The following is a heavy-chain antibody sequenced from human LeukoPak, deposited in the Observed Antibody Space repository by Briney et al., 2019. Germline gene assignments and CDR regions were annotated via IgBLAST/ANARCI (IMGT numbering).Heavy chain of an antibody. CDR3: ARDIERITMVRGVITRWFDP. Sequence: SETLSLTCTVSGGSISSGGYYWSWIRQHPGKGLEWIGCIYYSGKTYDSPSLKSRVTISVDTSKNQFSLKLSSVTAADTAVYYCARDIERITMVRGVITRWFDPWGQGTLVTVSS. J-gene: IGHJ5*02. CDR1: GGSISSGGYY. D-gene: IGHD3-10*01. CDR2: IYYSGKT. V-gene: IGHV4-31*03.